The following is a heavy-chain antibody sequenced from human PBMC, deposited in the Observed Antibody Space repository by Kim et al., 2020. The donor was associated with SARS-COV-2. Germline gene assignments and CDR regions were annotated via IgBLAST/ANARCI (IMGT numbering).Heavy chain of an antibody. CDR3: ARRQFTSGWYYFDY. Sequence: YAVSVKGRFTISRDNAKNTLSLQMNSLRAEDTGVYYCARRQFTSGWYYFDYWGQGTLVTVSS. J-gene: IGHJ4*02. D-gene: IGHD6-19*01. V-gene: IGHV3-74*01.